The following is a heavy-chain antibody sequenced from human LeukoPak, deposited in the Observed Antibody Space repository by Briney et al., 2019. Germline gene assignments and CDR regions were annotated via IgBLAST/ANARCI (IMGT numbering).Heavy chain of an antibody. Sequence: GGSLRLSCAASGFTFNSYSMNWVRQAPGKGLEWVSYISSSGRTTYNADSVKGRFTISRDNAKNSLYLQMNSLRAEDTAVYFCARRDSGSGSYSPHSSYYYMDVWGKGTTVTISS. CDR1: GFTFNSYS. CDR3: ARRDSGSGSYSPHSSYYYMDV. V-gene: IGHV3-48*04. CDR2: ISSSGRTT. J-gene: IGHJ6*03. D-gene: IGHD3-10*01.